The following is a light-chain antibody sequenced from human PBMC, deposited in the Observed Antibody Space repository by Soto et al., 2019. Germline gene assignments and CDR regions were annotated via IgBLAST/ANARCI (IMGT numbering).Light chain of an antibody. CDR3: QQRSNWPRT. CDR2: DAS. Sequence: EIVLTQSPGVLSLSVGERATLSRRASQSVKSSYLAWYQQKPGQAPRLLIYDASNRATGIPARFSGSGSGTDFTLTISSLEPEDFAVYYCQQRSNWPRTFGQGTKVDIK. V-gene: IGKV3-11*01. CDR1: QSVKSSY. J-gene: IGKJ1*01.